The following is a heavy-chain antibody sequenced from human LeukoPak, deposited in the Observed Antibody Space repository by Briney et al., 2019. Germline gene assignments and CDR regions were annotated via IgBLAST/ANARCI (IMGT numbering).Heavy chain of an antibody. D-gene: IGHD2-15*01. CDR3: ARRVVAATKVDYYYYYMDV. CDR2: TYYSGST. J-gene: IGHJ6*03. CDR1: GGSISSYY. Sequence: SETLSLTCTVSGGSISSYYWSWIRQPPGKGLEWIGYTYYSGSTNYNPSLKSRVTISVDTSKNQFSLKLSSVTAADTAVYYCARRVVAATKVDYYYYYMDVWGKGTTVTVSS. V-gene: IGHV4-59*08.